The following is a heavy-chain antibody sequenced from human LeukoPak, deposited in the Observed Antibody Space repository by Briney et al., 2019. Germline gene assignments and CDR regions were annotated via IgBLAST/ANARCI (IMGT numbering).Heavy chain of an antibody. CDR3: ARAPNWNYAENYYFDS. CDR1: GGTFSSYA. V-gene: IGHV1-69*06. CDR2: IIPIFGTA. D-gene: IGHD1-7*01. J-gene: IGHJ4*02. Sequence: GASVKVSCKASGGTFSSYAISWVRQAPGQGLEWMGGIIPIFGTANYAQKFQGRVTITADKSTSTAYMELSSLRSEDTAVYYCARAPNWNYAENYYFDSWGQGTLVTVSS.